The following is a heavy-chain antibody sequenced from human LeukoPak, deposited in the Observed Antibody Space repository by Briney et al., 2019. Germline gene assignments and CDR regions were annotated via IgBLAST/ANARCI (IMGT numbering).Heavy chain of an antibody. J-gene: IGHJ4*02. CDR2: IIPIFGTA. CDR1: GGTFSSYA. D-gene: IGHD2-15*01. V-gene: IGHV1-69*13. Sequence: SVKVSFKASGGTFSSYAISWVRQAPGQGLEWMGGIIPIFGTANYAQKFQGRVTITADESTSTAYMELSSLRSEDTAVYYCARGTAAVVAGDCWGQGTLVTVSS. CDR3: ARGTAAVVAGDC.